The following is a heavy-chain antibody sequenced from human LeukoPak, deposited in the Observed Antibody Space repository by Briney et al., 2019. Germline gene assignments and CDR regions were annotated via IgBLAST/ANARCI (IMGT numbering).Heavy chain of an antibody. V-gene: IGHV3-11*05. D-gene: IGHD1-14*01. J-gene: IGHJ2*01. CDR1: GFTFSDCY. Sequence: PGGSLRLSCAASGFTFSDCYMSWIRQAPGKGLEWVSFISSSSSYTNYADSVQGRFTISRDNAKNSLYLQMNSLRAEDTAVYYCARGGNGCYFDLWGRGTLVTVSS. CDR3: ARGGNGCYFDL. CDR2: ISSSSSYT.